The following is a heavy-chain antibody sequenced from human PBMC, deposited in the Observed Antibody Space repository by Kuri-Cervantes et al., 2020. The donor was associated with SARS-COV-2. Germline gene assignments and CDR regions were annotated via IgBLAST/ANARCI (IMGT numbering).Heavy chain of an antibody. D-gene: IGHD5-18*01. V-gene: IGHV3-53*04. Sequence: GGSLRLSCAASGFTDSSNYMSWVRQAPGKGLEWVSILYRGGITDYADSMKGRFTISRHNSKNTLYLQMNSLRAEDTALCYCANSLVGTAMGYFQHWGQGTLVTVSS. CDR2: LYRGGIT. CDR3: ANSLVGTAMGYFQH. J-gene: IGHJ1*01. CDR1: GFTDSSNY.